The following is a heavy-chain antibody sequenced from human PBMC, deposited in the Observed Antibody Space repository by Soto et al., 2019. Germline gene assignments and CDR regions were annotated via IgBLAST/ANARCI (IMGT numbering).Heavy chain of an antibody. CDR2: IYYSGST. CDR3: ARERAITMIENWFDP. V-gene: IGHV4-59*01. J-gene: IGHJ5*02. CDR1: GGSISSYY. D-gene: IGHD3-22*01. Sequence: QVQLQESGPGLVKPSETLSLTCTVSGGSISSYYWSWIRQPPGKGLEWIGYIYYSGSTNYNPSLKSRVTISVDTSKNQFSLKLSSVTAADTAVYYCARERAITMIENWFDPWGQGTLVNGSS.